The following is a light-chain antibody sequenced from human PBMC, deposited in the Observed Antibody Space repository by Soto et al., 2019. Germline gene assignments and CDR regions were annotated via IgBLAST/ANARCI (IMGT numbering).Light chain of an antibody. CDR2: DAS. J-gene: IGKJ1*01. V-gene: IGKV3-11*01. CDR3: QQRSNWPWT. CDR1: QSVSPY. Sequence: EIVLTQSPATLSLSPGERATLSCRASQSVSPYLAWFQQKPGQAPRLLIYDASNRATGIPARFSGSGSGTDFTRTISSLEPEDFAVYYCQQRSNWPWTFGQGTKVEIK.